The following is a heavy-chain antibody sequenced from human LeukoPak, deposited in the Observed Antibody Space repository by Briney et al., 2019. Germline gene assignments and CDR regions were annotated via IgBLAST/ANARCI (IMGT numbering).Heavy chain of an antibody. CDR3: ARLEAVAATGNWFDP. CDR1: GYSFTSYW. D-gene: IGHD6-19*01. J-gene: IGHJ5*02. CDR2: IYPGDSDT. Sequence: LGESLKISCKGSGYSFTSYWIAWVRQMPGKGLEWMGIIYPGDSDTKYSPSFQGQVAISADKSISTAYLQWRSLEASDTAMYYCARLEAVAATGNWFDPWGQGTLVTVSS. V-gene: IGHV5-51*01.